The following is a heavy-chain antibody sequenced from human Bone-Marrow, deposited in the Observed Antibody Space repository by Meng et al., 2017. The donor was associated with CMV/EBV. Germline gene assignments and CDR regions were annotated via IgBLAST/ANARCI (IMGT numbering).Heavy chain of an antibody. CDR3: AKVGGYSSMSDY. J-gene: IGHJ4*02. D-gene: IGHD6-13*01. V-gene: IGHV3-33*06. Sequence: LSLTCAASGFTFRRYVMHWVRQAPGKGLEWVASIWDDGSNKYYSDSVKGRFTISRDNSKNTLYLQMNSLRVEDTAVYYCAKVGGYSSMSDYWGQGSLVTVSS. CDR1: GFTFRRYV. CDR2: IWDDGSNK.